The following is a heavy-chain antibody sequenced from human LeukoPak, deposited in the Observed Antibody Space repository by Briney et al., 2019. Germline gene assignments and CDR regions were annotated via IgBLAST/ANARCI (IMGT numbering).Heavy chain of an antibody. Sequence: SETLSLTCAVYGGSFSGYYWSWIRQPPGKGLEWIGEINHSGSTNYNPSLKSRVTISVDTSKSQFSLKLSSVTAADTAVYYCASIYASSLYYFDYWGQGTLVTVSS. V-gene: IGHV4-34*01. J-gene: IGHJ4*02. D-gene: IGHD4-17*01. CDR1: GGSFSGYY. CDR3: ASIYASSLYYFDY. CDR2: INHSGST.